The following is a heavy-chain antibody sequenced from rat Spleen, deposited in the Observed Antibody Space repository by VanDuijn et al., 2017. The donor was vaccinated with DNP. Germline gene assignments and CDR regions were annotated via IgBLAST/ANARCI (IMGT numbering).Heavy chain of an antibody. V-gene: IGHV5S23*01. Sequence: EVQLVESGGGLVQPGRSLKLSCAASGFTFSFYGMAWVRQAPKKGLEWVACMSPTTRTSYYRDSVKGRFTVSRDDAKSTLYLQMNSLRSEDTATYYCARRGYNNSWYFDFWGPGTMVTVSS. J-gene: IGHJ1*01. CDR2: MSPTTRTS. CDR1: GFTFSFYG. CDR3: ARRGYNNSWYFDF. D-gene: IGHD1-4*01.